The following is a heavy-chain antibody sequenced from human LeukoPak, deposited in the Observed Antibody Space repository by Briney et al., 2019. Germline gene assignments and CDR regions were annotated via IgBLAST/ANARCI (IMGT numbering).Heavy chain of an antibody. CDR2: IIPILGIA. CDR3: AESYGGNSVADY. Sequence: ASVKVSCKASGGTFSSYAISWVRQAPGQGLEWMGRIIPILGIANYAQKFQGRVTITADKSTSTVYMELSSLRSEDTAVYYCAESYGGNSVADYWGQGTLVTVSS. D-gene: IGHD4-23*01. J-gene: IGHJ4*02. V-gene: IGHV1-69*04. CDR1: GGTFSSYA.